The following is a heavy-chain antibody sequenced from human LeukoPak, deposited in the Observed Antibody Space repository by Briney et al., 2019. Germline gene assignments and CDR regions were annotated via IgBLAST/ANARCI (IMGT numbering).Heavy chain of an antibody. CDR2: IYPGDSDT. Sequence: GESLKISCKGSGYSFTNYWIGWVRQMPGKDLEWMGIIYPGDSDTRYSPSFQGQVTISADKSISTAYLQWSSLKASDTAMYYYARPQYYYDSSDSYDAFDIWGQGTMVTVSS. J-gene: IGHJ3*02. CDR3: ARPQYYYDSSDSYDAFDI. CDR1: GYSFTNYW. V-gene: IGHV5-51*01. D-gene: IGHD3-22*01.